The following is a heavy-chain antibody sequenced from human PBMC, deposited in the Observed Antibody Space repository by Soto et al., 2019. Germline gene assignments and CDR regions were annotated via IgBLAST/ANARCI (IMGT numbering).Heavy chain of an antibody. CDR3: AKADGEQWLIPHLDN. D-gene: IGHD6-19*01. CDR1: GFSFKNFA. J-gene: IGHJ4*02. V-gene: IGHV3-23*01. CDR2: ISCCGGST. Sequence: GGSLRLSCEASGFSFKNFAMGWVRQAPGEGLEWVAGISCCGGSTSYADSVKGRFSLARDDSKSTLSLHLNSLRFEDTARYFCAKADGEQWLIPHLDNWGQGTLVTVSS.